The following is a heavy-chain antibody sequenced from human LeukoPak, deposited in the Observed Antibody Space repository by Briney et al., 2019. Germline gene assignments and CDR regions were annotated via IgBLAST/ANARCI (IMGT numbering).Heavy chain of an antibody. CDR3: ARDSSYYGSGSFSD. CDR2: ISSSGSTI. V-gene: IGHV3-48*03. CDR1: GFTFSSYE. D-gene: IGHD3-10*01. J-gene: IGHJ4*02. Sequence: PGGSLRLSCAASGFTFSSYEMNWVRQAPGKGLEWVSYISSSGSTIYYADSMKGRFTISRDNAKNSLYLQMNSLRAEDTAVYYCARDSSYYGSGSFSDWGQGTLVTVSS.